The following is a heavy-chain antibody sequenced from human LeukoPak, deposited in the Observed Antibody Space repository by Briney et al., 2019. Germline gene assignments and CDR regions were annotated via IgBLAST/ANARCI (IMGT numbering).Heavy chain of an antibody. V-gene: IGHV3-23*01. CDR2: ISGSGGST. D-gene: IGHD6-19*01. Sequence: GGSLRLSCAASGFTFSRYAMSWVRQAPGKGLEWVSAISGSGGSTYYADSVKGRFTISRDNSKNTLYLQMNSLRAEDTAVYYCAKQKVAGFGSYCDYWGQGTLVTVSS. J-gene: IGHJ4*02. CDR1: GFTFSRYA. CDR3: AKQKVAGFGSYCDY.